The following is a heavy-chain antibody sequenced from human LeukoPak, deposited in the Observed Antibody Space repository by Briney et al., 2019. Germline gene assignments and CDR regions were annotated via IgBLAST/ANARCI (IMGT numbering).Heavy chain of an antibody. CDR1: GYTFTSHD. CDR3: ARGLTVAAVPHYYDEMDV. D-gene: IGHD6-13*01. J-gene: IGHJ6*02. CDR2: MNANSGNT. Sequence: ASVKVSCKASGYTFTSHDINWVRQATGQGLEWMGWMNANSGNTGYAQKFQGRVTMTKNTSISTAYMELSSLRFEDTAMYYCARGLTVAAVPHYYDEMDVWGQGTPVTVSS. V-gene: IGHV1-8*01.